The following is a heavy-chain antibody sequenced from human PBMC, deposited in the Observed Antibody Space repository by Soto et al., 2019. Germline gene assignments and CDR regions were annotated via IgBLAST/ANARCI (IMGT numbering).Heavy chain of an antibody. CDR2: ISSSGSTI. CDR1: GFTFSDYY. Sequence: VGSLRLSCAASGFTFSDYYMSWIRQAPGKGLEWVSYISSSGSTIYYADSVKGRFTISGDNAKNSLYLQMNSLRAEDTAVYYCARVGYGSNDAFDIWGQGTMVTVSS. D-gene: IGHD5-12*01. J-gene: IGHJ3*02. CDR3: ARVGYGSNDAFDI. V-gene: IGHV3-11*01.